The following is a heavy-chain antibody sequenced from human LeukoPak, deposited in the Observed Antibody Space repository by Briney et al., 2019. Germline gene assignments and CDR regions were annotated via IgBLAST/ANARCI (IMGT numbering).Heavy chain of an antibody. CDR1: GGTFSSYA. V-gene: IGHV1-69*05. CDR3: ARSTYGDYYLRDPEDYYYYYMDV. Sequence: SVKVSCKASGGTFSSYAISWVRQAPGQGLEWMGGIIPIFGTANYAQKFQGRVTITTDESTSTAYMELSSLRSEDTAVYYCARSTYGDYYLRDPEDYYYYYMDVWGKGTTDTVSS. CDR2: IIPIFGTA. D-gene: IGHD4-17*01. J-gene: IGHJ6*03.